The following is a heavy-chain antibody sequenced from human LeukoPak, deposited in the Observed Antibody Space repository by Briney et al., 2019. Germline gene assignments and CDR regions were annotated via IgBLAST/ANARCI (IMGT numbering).Heavy chain of an antibody. CDR1: GASISTIISY. Sequence: SETLSLTCSVSGASISTIISYWGWIRQTPGKGLEWIGSIYYSGTTYYNPSLESRVTISIDTSKNQFSVKLTSVTAADTAVYYCARDQGAVAGIDPWGQGTLVTVSS. V-gene: IGHV4-39*07. D-gene: IGHD6-19*01. CDR3: ARDQGAVAGIDP. CDR2: IYYSGTT. J-gene: IGHJ5*02.